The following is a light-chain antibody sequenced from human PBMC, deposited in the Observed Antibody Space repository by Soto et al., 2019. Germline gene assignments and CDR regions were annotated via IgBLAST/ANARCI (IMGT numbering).Light chain of an antibody. J-gene: IGKJ5*01. CDR3: QQRSNWPPVT. CDR1: QSVSSY. Sequence: IVLTQSPATLSLSSGGRATPPCRASQSVSSYLAWYQQKPGQAPRLLIYDASNRATGIPARFSGSGSGTDFTLTISSLEPEDFAVYYCQQRSNWPPVTFGQGTRLEI. CDR2: DAS. V-gene: IGKV3-11*01.